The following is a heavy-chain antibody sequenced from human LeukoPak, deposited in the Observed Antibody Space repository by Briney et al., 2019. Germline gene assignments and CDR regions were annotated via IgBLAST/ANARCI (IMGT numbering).Heavy chain of an antibody. CDR2: ISYDGSNK. J-gene: IGHJ3*02. Sequence: GRSLRLSCAASGFTFSSYAMHWVRQAPGKGLEWVAVISYDGSNKYYADSVKGRFTISRDNSKNTLYLQMNSLRAEDTAMYYCARVRLRYFEYDAFDIWGQGTMVTVSS. D-gene: IGHD3-9*01. V-gene: IGHV3-30*04. CDR1: GFTFSSYA. CDR3: ARVRLRYFEYDAFDI.